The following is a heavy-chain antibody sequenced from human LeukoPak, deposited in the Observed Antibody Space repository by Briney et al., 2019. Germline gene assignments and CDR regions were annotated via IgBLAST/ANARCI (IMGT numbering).Heavy chain of an antibody. J-gene: IGHJ4*02. CDR2: SYYTGSP. CDR1: GSISSYY. CDR3: AGVRSTVGWRSFDY. Sequence: SETLSLTCTVSGSISSYYWSWIRQAPGKGLEWIGHSYYTGSPNYNPSLKSRVTISVDTPKNQFSLKLSSVTAADTAVYYCAGVRSTVGWRSFDYWGQGILVTVSS. V-gene: IGHV4-59*08. D-gene: IGHD4-23*01.